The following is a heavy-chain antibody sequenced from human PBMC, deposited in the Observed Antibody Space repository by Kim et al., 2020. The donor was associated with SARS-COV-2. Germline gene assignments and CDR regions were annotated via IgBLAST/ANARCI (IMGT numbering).Heavy chain of an antibody. J-gene: IGHJ3*02. CDR1: GCTFSSDA. V-gene: IGHV1-69*04. CDR3: ARTPDYGGYVGLSGIDFDI. D-gene: IGHD4-17*01. Sequence: SVKVSCKASGCTFSSDAINWVRQAPGQGLEWMGRIIPILGIANYAQKFQGRVTITADKSTSTAYMELSSLRSEDTAVYYCARTPDYGGYVGLSGIDFDIWGPGTLVHVS. CDR2: IIPILGIA.